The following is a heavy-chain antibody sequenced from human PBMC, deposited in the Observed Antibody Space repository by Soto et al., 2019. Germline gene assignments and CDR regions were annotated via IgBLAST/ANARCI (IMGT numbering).Heavy chain of an antibody. CDR2: IKQDGSEK. Sequence: GGSLRLSCAASGFTFSSYWMSWVRQAPGKGLEWVANIKQDGSEKYYVDSVKGRFTISRDNAKNSLYLQMNSLRAEDTAVYYCARAVHYYDSSGYYFAWYFDLWGRGTLVTVSS. V-gene: IGHV3-7*03. CDR1: GFTFSSYW. CDR3: ARAVHYYDSSGYYFAWYFDL. D-gene: IGHD3-22*01. J-gene: IGHJ2*01.